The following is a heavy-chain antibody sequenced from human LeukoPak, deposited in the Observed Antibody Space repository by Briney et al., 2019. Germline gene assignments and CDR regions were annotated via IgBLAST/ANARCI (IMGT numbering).Heavy chain of an antibody. CDR1: GGSFSSYA. Sequence: SVKLSCKASGGSFSSYAISWVRQAPGQGLEWMGGIIIIFGKENYAQKFEGRVTITTDESTNTAYMELCSLISEDTAVYYCARTTTVVPAAISYYYYYKDVWCEGTTVTVSS. D-gene: IGHD2-2*01. J-gene: IGHJ6*03. CDR3: ARTTTVVPAAISYYYYYKDV. CDR2: IIIIFGKE. V-gene: IGHV1-69*05.